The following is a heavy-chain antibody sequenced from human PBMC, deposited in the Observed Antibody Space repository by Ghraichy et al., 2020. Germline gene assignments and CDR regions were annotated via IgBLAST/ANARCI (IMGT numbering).Heavy chain of an antibody. CDR3: ARDREMCDSSGYYGCPQLRPGMDV. J-gene: IGHJ6*02. D-gene: IGHD3-22*01. CDR1: GGSISSYY. V-gene: IGHV4-4*07. Sequence: SETLSLTCTVSGGSISSYYWSWIRQPAGKGLEWIGRIYTSGSTNYNPSLKSRVTMSVDTSKNQFSLKLSSVTAADTAVYYCARDREMCDSSGYYGCPQLRPGMDVWGQGTTVTVSS. CDR2: IYTSGST.